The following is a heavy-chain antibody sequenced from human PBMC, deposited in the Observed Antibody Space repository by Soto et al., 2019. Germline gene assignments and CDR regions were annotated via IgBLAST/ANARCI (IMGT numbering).Heavy chain of an antibody. J-gene: IGHJ4*02. CDR3: ARHGILPGYFDY. D-gene: IGHD1-26*01. CDR1: GGSISSSSYY. Sequence: SETLSLTCTVSGGSISSSSYYWGWIRQPPGKGLEWIASIYYSGSTYYNPSLKSRVTISVDTSKNQVSLKLSSVTAADAAVYYCARHGILPGYFDYWGQGTLVTVS. V-gene: IGHV4-39*01. CDR2: IYYSGST.